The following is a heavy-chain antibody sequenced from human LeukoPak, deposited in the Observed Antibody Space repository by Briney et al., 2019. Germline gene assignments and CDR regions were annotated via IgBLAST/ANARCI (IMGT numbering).Heavy chain of an antibody. Sequence: ASVKVSCKASGGTFSSYAISWVRQAPGQGLEWMGGIIPIFGTANYAQKFQGRVTITADKSTSTAYMELSSLRSDDTAVYYCARVVPEYSSAPRGAFDIWGQGTMVTVSS. CDR3: ARVVPEYSSAPRGAFDI. CDR1: GGTFSSYA. D-gene: IGHD6-19*01. J-gene: IGHJ3*02. V-gene: IGHV1-69*06. CDR2: IIPIFGTA.